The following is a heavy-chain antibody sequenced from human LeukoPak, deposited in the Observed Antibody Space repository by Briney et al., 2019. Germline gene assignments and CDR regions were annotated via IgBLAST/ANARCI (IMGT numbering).Heavy chain of an antibody. D-gene: IGHD1-26*01. Sequence: SETLSLTCTVSGGSISSYYWSWIRQPAGKGLEWIGRIYTSGSTYYNPSLKSRVTISVDTSKNQFSLKLSSVTAADTAVYYCARPTGGSYFDYYYYMDVWGKGTTVTVSS. CDR1: GGSISSYY. CDR2: IYTSGST. V-gene: IGHV4-4*07. J-gene: IGHJ6*03. CDR3: ARPTGGSYFDYYYYMDV.